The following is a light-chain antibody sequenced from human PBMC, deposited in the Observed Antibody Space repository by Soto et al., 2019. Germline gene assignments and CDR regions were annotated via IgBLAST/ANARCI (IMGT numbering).Light chain of an antibody. CDR3: LQYGSSPGT. V-gene: IGKV3-20*01. CDR2: AAS. CDR1: QSFSSSY. Sequence: EIVLTQSPGTLSLSPGERATLSCRASQSFSSSYLAWYQQKPGQAPRLLIYAASSRATGIPDRFSGSGSGTDFTLTISRLEPEDFAVYYCLQYGSSPGTFGQGTKVEVK. J-gene: IGKJ1*01.